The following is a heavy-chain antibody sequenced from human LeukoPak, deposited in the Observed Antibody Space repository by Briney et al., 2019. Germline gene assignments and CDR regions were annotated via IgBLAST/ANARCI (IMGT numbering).Heavy chain of an antibody. Sequence: GGTLRLSCAASGFTFSSYAMTSVPQSPGHRLKWFSAISGSGGSTYYADSVKGRFTISRDNSKNTLYLQMNSLRAEDTAVYYCAKAEQWLVFSAFDIWGQGTMVTVSS. CDR3: AKAEQWLVFSAFDI. CDR2: ISGSGGST. V-gene: IGHV3-23*01. D-gene: IGHD6-19*01. J-gene: IGHJ3*02. CDR1: GFTFSSYA.